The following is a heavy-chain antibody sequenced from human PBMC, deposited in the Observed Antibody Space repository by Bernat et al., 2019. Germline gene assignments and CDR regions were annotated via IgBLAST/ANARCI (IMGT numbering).Heavy chain of an antibody. D-gene: IGHD4-17*01. Sequence: QVQLVQSGAEVKKPGASVKVSCKASGYTFTSYGISWVRQAPGQGLEWMGLISAYNGNTNYAQKLQDRVTMTTDTSTSTAYMELRSLRSDDTAVYYCASKGEGDYDVLDALDIWGQGTMVTVSS. CDR2: ISAYNGNT. CDR3: ASKGEGDYDVLDALDI. J-gene: IGHJ3*02. V-gene: IGHV1-18*01. CDR1: GYTFTSYG.